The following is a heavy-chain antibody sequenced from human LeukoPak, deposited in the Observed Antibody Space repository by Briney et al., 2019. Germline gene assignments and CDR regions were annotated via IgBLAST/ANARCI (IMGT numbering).Heavy chain of an antibody. CDR1: GGSVSSASSY. CDR3: ARDLDNLQLVTGSWFDP. CDR2: VHYTGRT. J-gene: IGHJ5*02. D-gene: IGHD3-10*01. V-gene: IGHV4-39*07. Sequence: SDTLSLTCTVSGGSVSSASSYWGWIRQPPGKRFEWVASVHYTGRTNYNPSLKSRVTLSVDTSKNQFSLKLRSVTAADTAVYYCARDLDNLQLVTGSWFDPWGQGTLVSVSS.